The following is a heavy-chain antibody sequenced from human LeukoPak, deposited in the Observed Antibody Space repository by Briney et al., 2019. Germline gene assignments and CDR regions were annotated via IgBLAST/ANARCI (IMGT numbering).Heavy chain of an antibody. Sequence: GGSLRLSCAASGFTFSSYSMNWVRQAPGKGLEWVSSISSSSSYIYYADSVKGRFTISRDNSKNTLYLQMNSLRAEDTAVYYCAKPAARSRGDYAWGSWGQGTLVTVSS. V-gene: IGHV3-21*04. J-gene: IGHJ4*02. D-gene: IGHD4-17*01. CDR3: AKPAARSRGDYAWGS. CDR1: GFTFSSYS. CDR2: ISSSSSYI.